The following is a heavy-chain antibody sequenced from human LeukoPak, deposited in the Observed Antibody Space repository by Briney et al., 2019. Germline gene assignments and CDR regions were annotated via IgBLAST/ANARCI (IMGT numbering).Heavy chain of an antibody. CDR3: SRIKYGGNFGYHFDY. J-gene: IGHJ4*02. V-gene: IGHV3-23*01. Sequence: PGGSLRLSCSASGFNFNYFAMSWIRQAPGKRLEWVSTIGDSGSGGSYADSARGRFTISRDNSKNIVYLQMHSLRVDDSAVYYCSRIKYGGNFGYHFDYWGQGTLVTVSS. D-gene: IGHD4-23*01. CDR1: GFNFNYFA. CDR2: IGDSGSGG.